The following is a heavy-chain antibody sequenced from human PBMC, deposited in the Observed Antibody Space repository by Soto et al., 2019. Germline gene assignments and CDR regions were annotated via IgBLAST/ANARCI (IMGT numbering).Heavy chain of an antibody. J-gene: IGHJ4*02. Sequence: SETLSLTXTVSGGSVSNSSYYWGWIRQSPGKGLEWIGSVYYRGRSYSKSSVKSRVTISVDTSKNQFSLNLNSVTASDTAVYLCVSQPTTRITQAYLDYWGPGALFTVSS. D-gene: IGHD1-20*01. CDR2: VYYRGRS. CDR1: GGSVSNSSYY. CDR3: VSQPTTRITQAYLDY. V-gene: IGHV4-39*01.